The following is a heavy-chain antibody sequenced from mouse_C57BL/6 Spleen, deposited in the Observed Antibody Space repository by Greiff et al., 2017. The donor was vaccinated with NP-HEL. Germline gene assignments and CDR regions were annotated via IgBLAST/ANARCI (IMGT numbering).Heavy chain of an antibody. CDR1: GYTFTDYN. D-gene: IGHD2-3*01. CDR3: AREGDGYYVVYPMDY. CDR2: INPNNGGT. J-gene: IGHJ4*01. V-gene: IGHV1-18*01. Sequence: EVQLQQSGPELVKPGASVKIPCKASGYTFTDYNMDWVKQSHGKSLEWIGDINPNNGGTNYNQKFKGKATLTVDKSSSTAYMELRSLTSEDTAVYYCAREGDGYYVVYPMDYWGQGTSVTVSS.